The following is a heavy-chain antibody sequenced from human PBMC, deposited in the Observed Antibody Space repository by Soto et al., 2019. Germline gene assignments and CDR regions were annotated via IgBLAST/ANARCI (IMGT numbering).Heavy chain of an antibody. V-gene: IGHV4-39*01. CDR3: ARHRNYYYYGMDV. J-gene: IGHJ6*02. CDR2: IYYSGST. CDR1: GGPIGTSSYY. Sequence: SDALSLICSASGGPIGTSSYYWGWIRQPPGKGLEWIGSIYYSGSTYHNPSLKSRVTISVDTSKNQFSLNLSSVTAADTAVYYCARHRNYYYYGMDVWGQGTTVT.